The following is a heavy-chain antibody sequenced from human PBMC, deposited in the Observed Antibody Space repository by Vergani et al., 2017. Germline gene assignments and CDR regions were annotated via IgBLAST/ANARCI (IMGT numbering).Heavy chain of an antibody. CDR3: VYRKTECGTTGCFYPFYYYYYMDV. Sequence: QITLKESGPTLVKPTQTLTLTCTFSGFSLNTRGVSVAWIRQPPGKALDWLALLYWTDDQHYSPSLNNRVTITKDTSKNQVVLTMTNMDYVDTGTYYCVYRKTECGTTGCFYPFYYYYYMDVWGKGTTVTVSS. V-gene: IGHV2-5*04. J-gene: IGHJ6*03. CDR2: LYWTDDQ. CDR1: GFSLNTRGVS. D-gene: IGHD1-7*01.